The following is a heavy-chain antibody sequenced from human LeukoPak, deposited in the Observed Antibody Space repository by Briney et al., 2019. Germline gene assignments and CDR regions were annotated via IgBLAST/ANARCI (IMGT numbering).Heavy chain of an antibody. CDR2: IYYSGST. CDR1: GGSISSYY. CDR3: ARDDFWSGYRAFDI. J-gene: IGHJ3*02. Sequence: KPSETLSLTCTVSGGSISSYYWSWIRQPPGKGLEWIGYIYYSGSTNYNPSLKSRVTISVDTSKNQFSLKLSSVTAADTAVYYCARDDFWSGYRAFDIWGHGTMVTVSS. D-gene: IGHD3-3*01. V-gene: IGHV4-59*01.